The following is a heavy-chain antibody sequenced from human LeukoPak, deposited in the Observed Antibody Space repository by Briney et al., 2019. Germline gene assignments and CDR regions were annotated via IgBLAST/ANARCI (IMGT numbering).Heavy chain of an antibody. CDR2: ISGSGDST. CDR3: AKDIYRGIAARPGYYFDY. V-gene: IGHV3-23*01. D-gene: IGHD6-6*01. J-gene: IGHJ4*02. Sequence: VGSLRLSCAASGLTFSSYAMSWVRQAPGKGLEWVSAISGSGDSTYYADSVKGRFTISRDNSKNTLYLQMNSLRAEDTAVYYCAKDIYRGIAARPGYYFDYWGQGTLVTVSS. CDR1: GLTFSSYA.